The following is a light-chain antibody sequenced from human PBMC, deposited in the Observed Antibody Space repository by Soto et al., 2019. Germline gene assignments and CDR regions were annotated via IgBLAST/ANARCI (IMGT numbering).Light chain of an antibody. J-gene: IGLJ1*01. CDR2: DVS. CDR3: SSYTATTTSYV. Sequence: QSVLAQRASVSESPGQSITISCTGTNSDVGGYNYVSWYQQHPGKVPKLMIYDVSNRPSGVSNRFSGSKSGNTASLTISGLQAEDEADYYCSSYTATTTSYVFGTGTKVTVL. CDR1: NSDVGGYNY. V-gene: IGLV2-14*03.